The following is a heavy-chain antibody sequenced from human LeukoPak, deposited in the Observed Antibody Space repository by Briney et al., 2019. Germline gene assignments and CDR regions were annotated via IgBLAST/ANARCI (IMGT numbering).Heavy chain of an antibody. CDR3: ARSIRSDYYLDY. V-gene: IGHV1-69*05. CDR1: GGTFSSYA. D-gene: IGHD2-2*02. Sequence: SVKVSCKASGGTFSSYAISWVRQAPGQGLEWMGRIIPIFGTANYAQKFQGRVTITTDESTSTAYMELSSLRSEDTAVYYCARSIRSDYYLDYWGQGTLVTVSS. J-gene: IGHJ4*02. CDR2: IIPIFGTA.